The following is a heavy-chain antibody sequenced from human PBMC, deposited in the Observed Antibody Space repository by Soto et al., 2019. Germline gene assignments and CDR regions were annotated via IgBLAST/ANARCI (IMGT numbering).Heavy chain of an antibody. CDR3: ATGEGIQLWTRTTSSYGMDV. V-gene: IGHV3-43*01. D-gene: IGHD5-18*01. CDR2: ISWDGGST. Sequence: EVQLVESGGVVVQPGGSLRLSCAASGFTFDDYTMHWVRQAPGKGLEWVSLISWDGGSTYYADSVKGRFTISSDNSKNSLYLQMNSLRTEDTALYYCATGEGIQLWTRTTSSYGMDVWGQGTTVTVSS. J-gene: IGHJ6*02. CDR1: GFTFDDYT.